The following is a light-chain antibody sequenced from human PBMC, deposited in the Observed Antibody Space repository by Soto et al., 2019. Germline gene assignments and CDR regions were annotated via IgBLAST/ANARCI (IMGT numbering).Light chain of an antibody. V-gene: IGKV4-1*01. J-gene: IGKJ1*01. Sequence: DIVMTQSPDSLAVSLGERATINCKSSQSILYSSNNKNYLAWYQLKPGQRPKLLIYWASTRESGVPDRFSGSGSGTDFTLTISSLQAEDAAVYYCLQYYTTPEAFGQGTKVEIK. CDR1: QSILYSSNNKNY. CDR3: LQYYTTPEA. CDR2: WAS.